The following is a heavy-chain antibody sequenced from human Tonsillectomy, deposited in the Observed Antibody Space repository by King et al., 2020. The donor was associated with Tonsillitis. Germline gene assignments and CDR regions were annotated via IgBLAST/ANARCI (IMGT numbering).Heavy chain of an antibody. CDR1: GFTFSSYG. J-gene: IGHJ5*02. Sequence: VQLVESGGGVVQPGGSLRLSCAASGFTFSSYGMHWVRQAPGKGLEWVAFIRYDGSNKYYADSVKGRFTISRDNSKNTLYLQMNSLRAEDTAVYYCAKDFWLSSCSGGSCYYHWGQGTLVTVSS. D-gene: IGHD2-15*01. V-gene: IGHV3-30*02. CDR3: AKDFWLSSCSGGSCYYH. CDR2: IRYDGSNK.